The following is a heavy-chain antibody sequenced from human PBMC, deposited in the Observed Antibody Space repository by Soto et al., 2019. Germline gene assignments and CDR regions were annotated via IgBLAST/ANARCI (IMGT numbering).Heavy chain of an antibody. CDR2: ISYDGSNK. V-gene: IGHV3-30*18. CDR3: AKDRGDGLRFLEWLRPGMDV. Sequence: LRLSWAASGFTFSSYGMHWVRQAPGKGLEWVAVISYDGSNKYYADSVKGRFTISRDNSKNTLYLQMNSLRAEDTAVYYCAKDRGDGLRFLEWLRPGMDVWGQGTTVTVSS. CDR1: GFTFSSYG. J-gene: IGHJ6*02. D-gene: IGHD3-3*01.